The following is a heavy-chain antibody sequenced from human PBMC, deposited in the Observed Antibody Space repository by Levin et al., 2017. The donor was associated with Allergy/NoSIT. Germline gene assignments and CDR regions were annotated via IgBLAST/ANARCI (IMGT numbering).Heavy chain of an antibody. Sequence: PSETLSLTCAISGDSVSSNSAAWNWIRQSPSRGLEWLGRTYYRSKWYNDYAVSVKSRITINPDTSKNQFSLQLNSVTPEDTAVYYCARGGYDFWSGYGAAKMDVWGQGTTVTVSS. CDR2: TYYRSKWYN. D-gene: IGHD3-3*01. V-gene: IGHV6-1*01. CDR3: ARGGYDFWSGYGAAKMDV. CDR1: GDSVSSNSAA. J-gene: IGHJ6*02.